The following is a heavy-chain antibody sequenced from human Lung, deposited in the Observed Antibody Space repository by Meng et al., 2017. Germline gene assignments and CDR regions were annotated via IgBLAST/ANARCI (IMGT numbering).Heavy chain of an antibody. CDR2: IYDNGNT. D-gene: IGHD5-18*01. CDR3: ASDQGYSASWFDP. CDR1: GGSISGYY. J-gene: IGHJ5*02. V-gene: IGHV4-4*07. Sequence: SETLSLTCTVSGGSISGYYWSWIRQPAGKGLELIGRIYDNGNTNYKPSFKSRVTMSVDTSKNQISLKLNSVTAADTAMYYCASDQGYSASWFDPWGQGTLVTVSS.